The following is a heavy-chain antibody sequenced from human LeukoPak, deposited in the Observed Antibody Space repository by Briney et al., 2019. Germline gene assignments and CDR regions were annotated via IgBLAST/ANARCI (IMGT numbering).Heavy chain of an antibody. J-gene: IGHJ4*02. CDR2: IYPGDSDI. Sequence: ESLKISCKGFGYSITSYWIGWVRQMPGKGLEWKGIIYPGDSDIRYSPSFQGQVTISADKSLSTAYLQWSSLKATDSAMYYCARRRIPGVAVAGPDYWGQGTQVTVSS. CDR3: ARRRIPGVAVAGPDY. CDR1: GYSITSYW. D-gene: IGHD6-19*01. V-gene: IGHV5-51*01.